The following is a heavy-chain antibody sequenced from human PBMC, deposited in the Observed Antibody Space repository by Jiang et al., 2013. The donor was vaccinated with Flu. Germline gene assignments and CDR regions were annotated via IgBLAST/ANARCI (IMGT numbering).Heavy chain of an antibody. CDR2: ISHTGST. V-gene: IGHV4-59*08. CDR1: GGSIRNYY. D-gene: IGHD1-26*01. J-gene: IGHJ2*01. Sequence: SGPGLVKPSETLSLTCTVSGGSIRNYYWSWIRQPPGRGLEWIGYISHTGSTTYNSSLKSRLSISVDTSKKQFSLKLTSMTAADTAVYYCARHGHMVGSIYWYSISGAVAPWPLSPQ. CDR3: ARHGHMVGSIYWYSIS.